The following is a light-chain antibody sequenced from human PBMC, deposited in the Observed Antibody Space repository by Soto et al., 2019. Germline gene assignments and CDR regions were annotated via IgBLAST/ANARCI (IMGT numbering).Light chain of an antibody. J-gene: IGLJ1*01. CDR3: SSFTSSMTNV. Sequence: QSALTQPASVSGSPGESITISCTGTNSDVGGYNSVSWYQHHPGKAPKLILSDVGDRPSGVSYRFSGSKSSNTASLTISGLQAADEADCFCSSFTSSMTNVFGSGTKVTVL. CDR1: NSDVGGYNS. CDR2: DVG. V-gene: IGLV2-14*03.